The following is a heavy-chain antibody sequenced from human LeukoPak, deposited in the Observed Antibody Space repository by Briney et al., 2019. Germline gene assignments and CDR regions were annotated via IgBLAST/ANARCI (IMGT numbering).Heavy chain of an antibody. Sequence: GGSLRLSCAASGFTFSSNYMSWVPQAPGKGREWVSVIYSGGSTYYADSVKGRFTISRDNSKNTLYLQMNSLRAEDTAVYYCARLIDYGDYRYWGQGTLVTVSS. V-gene: IGHV3-53*01. D-gene: IGHD4-17*01. CDR3: ARLIDYGDYRY. CDR2: IYSGGST. CDR1: GFTFSSNY. J-gene: IGHJ4*02.